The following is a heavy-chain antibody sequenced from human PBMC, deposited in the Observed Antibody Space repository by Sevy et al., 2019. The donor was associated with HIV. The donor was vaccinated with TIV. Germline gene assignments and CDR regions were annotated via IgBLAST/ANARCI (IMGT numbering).Heavy chain of an antibody. V-gene: IGHV3-48*01. D-gene: IGHD4-17*01. CDR2: ISSSTSTL. CDR1: GFTFRSYR. CDR3: ARSPIYGDYVPYYFDY. Sequence: GGSLRLSCAASGFTFRSYRMNWVRQAPGKGLEWVSYISSSTSTLYYADSVKGRFTISRDNAKNSLYLQMNSLRAEDTAVYYCARSPIYGDYVPYYFDYWGQGTLVTVSS. J-gene: IGHJ4*02.